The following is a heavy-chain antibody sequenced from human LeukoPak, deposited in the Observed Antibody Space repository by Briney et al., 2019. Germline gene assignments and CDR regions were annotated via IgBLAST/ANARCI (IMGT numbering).Heavy chain of an antibody. CDR3: AKAPCSSTSCRYYFDY. V-gene: IGHV3-23*01. D-gene: IGHD2-2*01. Sequence: PGGSLRLSCAASGFTFSNYAMSWVRQAPGRGLEWVSAISASGGSTYYADFVKGRFTISRDNSKNTLYLQMNSLRAEDTAVYYCAKAPCSSTSCRYYFDYWGQGSQVTVSS. J-gene: IGHJ4*02. CDR1: GFTFSNYA. CDR2: ISASGGST.